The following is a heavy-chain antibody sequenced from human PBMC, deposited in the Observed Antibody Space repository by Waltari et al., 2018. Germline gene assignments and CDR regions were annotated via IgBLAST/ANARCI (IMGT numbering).Heavy chain of an antibody. CDR3: ARGGGSGSYYLHYYYYGMDV. D-gene: IGHD3-10*01. CDR2: ISYDGSNK. Sequence: QVQLVESGGGVVQPGRSLRLSCAASGFTFSSYAMHWVRQATGRGLEWVAVISYDGSNKYYADSVKGRFTISRDNSKNTLYLQMNSLRAEDTAVYYCARGGGSGSYYLHYYYYGMDVWGQGTTVTVSS. CDR1: GFTFSSYA. J-gene: IGHJ6*02. V-gene: IGHV3-30*16.